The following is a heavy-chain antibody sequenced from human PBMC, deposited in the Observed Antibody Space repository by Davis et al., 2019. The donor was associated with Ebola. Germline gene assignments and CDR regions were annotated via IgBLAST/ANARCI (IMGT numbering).Heavy chain of an antibody. D-gene: IGHD5-18*01. J-gene: IGHJ4*02. CDR1: GGSFNGSY. Sequence: SQTLSLTCAVYGGSFNGSYWSWIRQPPGKGLEWIGEINHSGSTNYHPSPKSRVTISVDTSKNQFSLKLSSVTAADTAVYYCARETAMALDYWGQGTLVTVSS. CDR2: INHSGST. V-gene: IGHV4-34*01. CDR3: ARETAMALDY.